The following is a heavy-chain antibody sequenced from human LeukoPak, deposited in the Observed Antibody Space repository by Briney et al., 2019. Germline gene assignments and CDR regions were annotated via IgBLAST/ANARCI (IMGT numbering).Heavy chain of an antibody. V-gene: IGHV4-34*01. J-gene: IGHJ6*02. D-gene: IGHD2-2*01. CDR1: GGSFSGYY. CDR2: INHSGST. Sequence: PSETLSLTCAVYGGSFSGYYWSWIRQPPGKGLEWIGEINHSGSTNYNPSLKSRVTISVDTSKNQFSLKLSPVTAADTAVYYCARGKNAAHYYYYGMDVWGQGTTVTVSS. CDR3: ARGKNAAHYYYYGMDV.